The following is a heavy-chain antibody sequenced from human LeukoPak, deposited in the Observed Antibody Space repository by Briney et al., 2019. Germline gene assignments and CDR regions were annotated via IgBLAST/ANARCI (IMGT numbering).Heavy chain of an antibody. J-gene: IGHJ3*02. Sequence: SEPLSLTCTVSGGSISSYYWSWIRQPPGKGLEWIGYIYYSGSTNYNPSLKSRVTISVDTSRNQFSLKLSSVTAADTAVYYCARDEGGSAFDIWGQGTMVTVSS. CDR3: ARDEGGSAFDI. D-gene: IGHD3-16*01. CDR1: GGSISSYY. CDR2: IYYSGST. V-gene: IGHV4-59*01.